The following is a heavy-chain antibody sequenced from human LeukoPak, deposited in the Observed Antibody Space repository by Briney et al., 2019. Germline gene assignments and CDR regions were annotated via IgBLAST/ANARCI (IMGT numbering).Heavy chain of an antibody. CDR2: IYSGGST. V-gene: IGHV3-53*01. CDR3: ASPSSGQSFDI. D-gene: IGHD3-22*01. Sequence: PGGSLRLSCAASGFTVSSNYMSWVRQAPGTGLEWVSVIYSGGSTYYADSVKGRFTISRDKSKNTLYLQMNSLRSEDTAVYYCASPSSGQSFDIWGQGTMVTVSS. CDR1: GFTVSSNY. J-gene: IGHJ3*02.